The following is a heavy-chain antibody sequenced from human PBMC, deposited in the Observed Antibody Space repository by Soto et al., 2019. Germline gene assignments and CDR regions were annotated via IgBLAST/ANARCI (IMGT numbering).Heavy chain of an antibody. D-gene: IGHD5-12*01. CDR3: ARAYGGYADY. Sequence: SETLSLTCTVSGGSISSYYWSWIRQPPGRGLEWIGYIYYSGSTNYNPSLKSRVTISVDTSKNQFSLKLSSVTAADTAVYYCARAYGGYADYWGQGALVTVSS. J-gene: IGHJ4*02. CDR1: GGSISSYY. CDR2: IYYSGST. V-gene: IGHV4-59*01.